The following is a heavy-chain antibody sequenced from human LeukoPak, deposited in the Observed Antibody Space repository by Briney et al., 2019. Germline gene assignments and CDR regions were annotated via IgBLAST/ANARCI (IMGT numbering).Heavy chain of an antibody. Sequence: GGSLRLSCAASGFTFSNFAMTCVRQAPGKGLEWVSGLYGGGDVTYYADSVKGRFTISRDDAKNTLYLQMNSLRAEDTAVYYCAKARGPAATHPEYWGQGTLVTVSS. J-gene: IGHJ4*02. V-gene: IGHV3-23*01. CDR3: AKARGPAATHPEY. D-gene: IGHD6-25*01. CDR1: GFTFSNFA. CDR2: LYGGGDVT.